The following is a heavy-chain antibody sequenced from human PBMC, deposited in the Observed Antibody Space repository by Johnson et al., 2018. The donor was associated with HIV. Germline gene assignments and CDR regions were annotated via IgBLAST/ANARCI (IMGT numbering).Heavy chain of an antibody. D-gene: IGHD2-21*02. CDR1: GFTVSSNY. V-gene: IGHV3-48*01. J-gene: IGHJ3*02. CDR2: LSSSGSTI. Sequence: VQLVESGGGLIQPGGSLRLSCAASGFTVSSNYMSWVRQAPGKGLEWVSYLSSSGSTIYYADSVKGRFTISRDNSKNTLYLQMNSLRVEDTAVYYCATSTASDAFDIWGQGTMVTVSS. CDR3: ATSTASDAFDI.